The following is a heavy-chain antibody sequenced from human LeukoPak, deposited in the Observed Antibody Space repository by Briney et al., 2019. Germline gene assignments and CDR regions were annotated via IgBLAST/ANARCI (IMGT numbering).Heavy chain of an antibody. J-gene: IGHJ5*02. CDR1: GIVFSNTA. Sequence: PGGSLRLSCAASGIVFSNTAMNWARQSPGRGLEWVSAISGGGECTFYADSVKGRFTISRDNSKNMVYLQMNSLRADDTAIYYCGKDGGQYSSGPEFDPRGQGALVTVSS. V-gene: IGHV3-23*01. D-gene: IGHD6-19*01. CDR3: GKDGGQYSSGPEFDP. CDR2: ISGGGECT.